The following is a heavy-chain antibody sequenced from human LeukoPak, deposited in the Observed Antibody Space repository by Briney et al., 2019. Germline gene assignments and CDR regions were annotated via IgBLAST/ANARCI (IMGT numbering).Heavy chain of an antibody. D-gene: IGHD5-18*01. CDR2: ISGSGGST. Sequence: GGSLRLSCAASGFTFSSYAMSWVRQAPGKGLEGVSIISGSGGSTYYADSVKGRFTISRDNSKNTVYLQASSLRAEDTAIYYCAKGDTSMAIYNWFDPWGQGTLVTVSS. CDR1: GFTFSSYA. CDR3: AKGDTSMAIYNWFDP. V-gene: IGHV3-23*01. J-gene: IGHJ5*02.